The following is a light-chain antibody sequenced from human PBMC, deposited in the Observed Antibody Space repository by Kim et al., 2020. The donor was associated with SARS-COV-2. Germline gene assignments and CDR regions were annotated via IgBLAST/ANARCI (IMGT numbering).Light chain of an antibody. V-gene: IGLV3-1*01. Sequence: SYELTQPPSLSVSPGQTASITCSGDKLGDKYTCWYQQKPGQSPVLVIYRDSRRPSGIPERFSGSNSGNTATLTISGTQAMDEADYYCQTWDSSGVFGGGTQLTVL. CDR3: QTWDSSGV. J-gene: IGLJ2*01. CDR1: KLGDKY. CDR2: RDS.